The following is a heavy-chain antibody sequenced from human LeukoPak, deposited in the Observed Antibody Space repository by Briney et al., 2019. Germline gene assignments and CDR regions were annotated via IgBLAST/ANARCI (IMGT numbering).Heavy chain of an antibody. CDR3: VRGSGSYYQYYFDW. D-gene: IGHD3-10*01. CDR2: MNPNSGNT. J-gene: IGHJ4*02. V-gene: IGHV1-8*02. Sequence: ASVNVSFKASKYTCTIYDINWVRQANGPGLEWMGWMNPNSGNTGYAQKFPGRVTMTRNTSISTTYLELRSLRSEDTAMYYCVRGSGSYYQYYFDWWGQGTLVTVSS. CDR1: KYTCTIYD.